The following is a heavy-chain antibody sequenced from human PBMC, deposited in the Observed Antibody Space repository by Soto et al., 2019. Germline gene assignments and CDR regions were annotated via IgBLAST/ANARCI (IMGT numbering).Heavy chain of an antibody. D-gene: IGHD3-3*01. CDR2: INPNSGDT. Sequence: QVQLVQSGPEAKKPGASVKVSCKASGYTFTAYYMHWVRQAPGQGLEWLGWINPNSGDTSFAQKFQGGVTMTRDTSINTAYMELTRLTSDDTAMYFCARGYYDFSSAYYGVKDSFDLWGQGTMVTVSS. CDR1: GYTFTAYY. CDR3: ARGYYDFSSAYYGVKDSFDL. J-gene: IGHJ3*01. V-gene: IGHV1-2*02.